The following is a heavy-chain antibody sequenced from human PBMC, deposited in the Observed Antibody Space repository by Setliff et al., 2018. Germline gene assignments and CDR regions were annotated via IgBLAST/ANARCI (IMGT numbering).Heavy chain of an antibody. D-gene: IGHD6-13*01. V-gene: IGHV1-69*05. J-gene: IGHJ1*01. Sequence: SVKVSCKASGGTFNNYGVTWVRQAPGQGLEWMGGTIPFFGTTNYAQKFQGRVTITTDESTSTAYMELSSLRSDDTAVYYCARGTSSSSWPEYFQHWGQGTLVTVSS. CDR1: GGTFNNYG. CDR3: ARGTSSSSWPEYFQH. CDR2: TIPFFGTT.